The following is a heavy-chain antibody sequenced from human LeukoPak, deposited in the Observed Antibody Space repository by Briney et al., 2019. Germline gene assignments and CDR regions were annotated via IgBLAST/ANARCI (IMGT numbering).Heavy chain of an antibody. CDR1: GFTFSSYI. D-gene: IGHD5-24*01. CDR3: AREGDGYNSPIDY. Sequence: PGGSLRLSCAASGFTFSSYIMNWVRQAPGKGLEWVSSISSSSTYIYYADSVKGRFTISRDNAKNSLFLQMNSLRAEDTAVYYCAREGDGYNSPIDYWGQGTLVTVSS. V-gene: IGHV3-21*01. CDR2: ISSSSTYI. J-gene: IGHJ4*02.